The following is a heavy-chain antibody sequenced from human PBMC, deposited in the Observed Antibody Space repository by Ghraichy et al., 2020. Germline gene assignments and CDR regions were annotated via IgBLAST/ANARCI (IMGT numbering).Heavy chain of an antibody. CDR1: GFTFSSYD. Sequence: GGSLRLSCAASGFTFSSYDINWVRQAPGKGLEWVSYISTSSSYIYYADSVKGRFTISRDNAKNSLDLQMNSLRAEDTAVYYCARDPGYCSGGRCYHDAFDIGGQGTMVTVSS. V-gene: IGHV3-21*01. J-gene: IGHJ3*02. CDR2: ISTSSSYI. CDR3: ARDPGYCSGGRCYHDAFDI. D-gene: IGHD2-15*01.